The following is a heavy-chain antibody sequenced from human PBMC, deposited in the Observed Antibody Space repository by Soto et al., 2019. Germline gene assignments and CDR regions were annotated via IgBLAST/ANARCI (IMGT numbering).Heavy chain of an antibody. CDR1: GFTFITYA. V-gene: IGHV3-23*01. D-gene: IGHD1-26*01. CDR2: ISGSGDTT. Sequence: PGGSLRLSCAASGFTFITYAMSWVRQAPGKGLEWVSAISGSGDTTYYANSVKGRFTISRDNSKNTLYLQMNSLRAEDTAVYYCAKGSYRPHDYWGQGTLVTVSS. CDR3: AKGSYRPHDY. J-gene: IGHJ4*02.